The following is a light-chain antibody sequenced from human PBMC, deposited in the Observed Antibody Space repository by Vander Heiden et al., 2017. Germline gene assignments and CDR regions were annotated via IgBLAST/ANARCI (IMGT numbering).Light chain of an antibody. V-gene: IGKV4-1*01. CDR1: QSILYSSNNKNY. J-gene: IGKJ5*01. Sequence: DIVMTQSPDSLAVSLGERATINCKSSQSILYSSNNKNYLAWYQQKPGQSPKLLIYWASTRESGVPDRFTGSGSGTDFTLTISSLQAEDVAVYYCQQYYNTQLTFGQGTRLEIK. CDR2: WAS. CDR3: QQYYNTQLT.